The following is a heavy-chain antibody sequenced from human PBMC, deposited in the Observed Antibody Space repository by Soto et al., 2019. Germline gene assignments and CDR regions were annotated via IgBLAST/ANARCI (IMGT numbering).Heavy chain of an antibody. V-gene: IGHV3-23*01. D-gene: IGHD3-3*01. CDR2: TTGSGEPT. Sequence: HLGGSLRLSCAASGFTFSSAGMSWVRQAPGKGLEWVSATTGSGEPTNYADSVRGRFTMSRDNSKNTMYLHMNSLRAEDTAIYYCAKNAGFFGYDPIEYCGQGTLVTVSS. CDR3: AKNAGFFGYDPIEY. J-gene: IGHJ4*02. CDR1: GFTFSSAG.